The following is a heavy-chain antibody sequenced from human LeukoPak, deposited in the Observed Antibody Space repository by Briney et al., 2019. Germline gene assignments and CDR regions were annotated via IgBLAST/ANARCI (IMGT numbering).Heavy chain of an antibody. V-gene: IGHV1-18*01. D-gene: IGHD3-3*01. Sequence: GASVKVSCKASGYTFTSYGISWVRQAPGQGLEWMGWISAYNGNTNYAQKLQGRVTMTTDTSTSTAYMELRSLRSDDTAVYYCARDPGRSYGVVIPLDAFDIWGQGTMVTVSS. J-gene: IGHJ3*02. CDR3: ARDPGRSYGVVIPLDAFDI. CDR2: ISAYNGNT. CDR1: GYTFTSYG.